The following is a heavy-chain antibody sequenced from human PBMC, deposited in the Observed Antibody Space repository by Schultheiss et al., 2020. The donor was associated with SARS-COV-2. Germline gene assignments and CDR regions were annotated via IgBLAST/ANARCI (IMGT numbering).Heavy chain of an antibody. V-gene: IGHV4-59*01. Sequence: SETLSLTCTVSGGSISSYYWSWIRQPPGKVLEWIGSIYHSGSTYYNPSLKSRVTISVDTSKNQFSLKLSSVTAADTAVYYCMVAGRFDYWGQGTLVTVSS. J-gene: IGHJ4*02. CDR1: GGSISSYY. CDR2: IYHSGST. CDR3: MVAGRFDY. D-gene: IGHD6-19*01.